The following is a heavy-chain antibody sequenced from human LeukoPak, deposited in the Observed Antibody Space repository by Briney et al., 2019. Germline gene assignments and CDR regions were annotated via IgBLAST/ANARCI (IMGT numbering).Heavy chain of an antibody. Sequence: GGSLRLSCVASGFTFSNYWMSWVRQSPGKGLEWVANIKQDGGEKYYVDSVKGRFTISRNNAGNSLYLQMSSLRAEDTAVYYCARRIAGSVTGGYFQEWGQGTLATVSS. V-gene: IGHV3-7*04. CDR2: IKQDGGEK. CDR1: GFTFSNYW. CDR3: ARRIAGSVTGGYFQE. J-gene: IGHJ1*01. D-gene: IGHD6-13*01.